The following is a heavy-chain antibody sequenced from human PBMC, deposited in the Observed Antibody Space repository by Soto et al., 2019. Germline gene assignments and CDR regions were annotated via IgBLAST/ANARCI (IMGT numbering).Heavy chain of an antibody. D-gene: IGHD1-1*01. CDR3: ATGTAGRYYFDY. Sequence: SETLSLACTVSGGSISSYYWSWIRQPPGKGLEWIGYIYYSGSTNYNPSLKSRVTISADTSKNQFSLKLSSVTAADTAVYYCATGTAGRYYFDYWGQGTLVTVSS. CDR2: IYYSGST. CDR1: GGSISSYY. J-gene: IGHJ4*02. V-gene: IGHV4-59*01.